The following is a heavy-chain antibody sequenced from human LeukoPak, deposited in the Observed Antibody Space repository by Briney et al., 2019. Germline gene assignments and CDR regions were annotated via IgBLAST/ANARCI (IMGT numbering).Heavy chain of an antibody. J-gene: IGHJ4*02. V-gene: IGHV3-48*01. CDR2: ISSRSSTI. D-gene: IGHD3-10*01. CDR1: GFTFSSYE. Sequence: GGSLRLSCAASGFTFSSYEMNWVRQAPGKWLEWVSYISSRSSTIYYADSVKGRFTISRDNAKNSLYLQMNSLRAEDTAVYYCARDGYYYGSGSYYKVDFDYWGQGTLVTVSS. CDR3: ARDGYYYGSGSYYKVDFDY.